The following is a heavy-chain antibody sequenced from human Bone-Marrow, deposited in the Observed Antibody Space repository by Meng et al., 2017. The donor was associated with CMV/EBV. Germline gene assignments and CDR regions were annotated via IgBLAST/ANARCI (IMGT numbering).Heavy chain of an antibody. J-gene: IGHJ4*02. CDR2: ISSSGSTI. CDR3: ARLRFLEWLLLDY. V-gene: IGHV3-11*01. Sequence: GESLKISCAASGFTFSDYYMSWIRQAPGKGLEWVSYISSSGSTIYYADSVKGRFTISRDNAKNSLYLQMNSLRAEDTAVYYCARLRFLEWLLLDYWGQGTLVTVS. CDR1: GFTFSDYY. D-gene: IGHD3-3*01.